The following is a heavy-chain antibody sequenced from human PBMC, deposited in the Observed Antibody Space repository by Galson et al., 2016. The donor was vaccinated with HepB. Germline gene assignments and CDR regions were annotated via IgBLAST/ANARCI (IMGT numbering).Heavy chain of an antibody. Sequence: SVKVSCKASGYTFTSYGITWVRQAPGQGLEWMGWIRVYSGNTKYAQSLQGRVTMTTDTSTNTAYMELRSLRSDETAVYYCARDFYKSDNYLQYAMDVWGQGTTVTVSS. J-gene: IGHJ6*02. V-gene: IGHV1-18*01. CDR3: ARDFYKSDNYLQYAMDV. CDR1: GYTFTSYG. CDR2: IRVYSGNT. D-gene: IGHD2/OR15-2a*01.